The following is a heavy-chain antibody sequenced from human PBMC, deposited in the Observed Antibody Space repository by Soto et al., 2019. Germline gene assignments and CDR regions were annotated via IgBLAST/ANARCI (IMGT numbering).Heavy chain of an antibody. CDR2: IYYSGST. CDR3: ARQPALGYCSSTSCYGGSFDP. D-gene: IGHD2-2*01. CDR1: GGSISSSSYY. V-gene: IGHV4-39*01. Sequence: SETLSLTCTVSGGSISSSSYYWGWIRQPPGKGLEWFGSIYYSGSTYYNPSLKSRVTISVDTSKNQFSLKLSSVTAADTAVYYCARQPALGYCSSTSCYGGSFDPWGQGTLVTVSS. J-gene: IGHJ5*02.